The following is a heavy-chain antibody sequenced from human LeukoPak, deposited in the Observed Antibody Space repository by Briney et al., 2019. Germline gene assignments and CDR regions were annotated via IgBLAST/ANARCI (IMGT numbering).Heavy chain of an antibody. V-gene: IGHV3-7*01. CDR2: IRRDGSET. Sequence: GGSLRLSCTASGFTFGDYAMTWVRRAPGKGLEWVANIRRDGSETHYVDSVMGRFTISRDNAKNSLYLQMNSLRAEDTAVYYCAELGITMIGGVWGKGTTVTISS. J-gene: IGHJ6*04. CDR1: GFTFGDYA. D-gene: IGHD3-10*02. CDR3: AELGITMIGGV.